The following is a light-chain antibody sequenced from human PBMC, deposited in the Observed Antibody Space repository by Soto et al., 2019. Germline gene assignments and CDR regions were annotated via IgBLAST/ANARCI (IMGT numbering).Light chain of an antibody. CDR1: QGISSA. V-gene: IGKV1D-13*01. CDR3: QQFNNYPQT. CDR2: DAS. J-gene: IGKJ1*01. Sequence: AIQLTQSPSSLSASVGDRVTITCRASQGISSALAWCQQKPGKAPKVLIYDASRLESGVPSRFSGSGSGTDFTLTISSLQPEDFATYYCQQFNNYPQTFGQGTKVEIK.